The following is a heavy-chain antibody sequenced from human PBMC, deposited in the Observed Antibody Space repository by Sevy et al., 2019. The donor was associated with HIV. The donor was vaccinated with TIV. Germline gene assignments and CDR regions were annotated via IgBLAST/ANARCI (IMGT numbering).Heavy chain of an antibody. CDR2: ISSSGSTI. V-gene: IGHV3-11*01. CDR1: GFTFSDYY. J-gene: IGHJ6*02. CDR3: ARAGYYYGSGSYQEYYGMDV. Sequence: GGSLRLSCAASGFTFSDYYMSWIRQAPGKGLEWVSYISSSGSTIYYADSVKGRFTISRDNAKNSRYLQMNSLRAEDTAVYYCARAGYYYGSGSYQEYYGMDVWGQGTTVTVSS. D-gene: IGHD3-10*01.